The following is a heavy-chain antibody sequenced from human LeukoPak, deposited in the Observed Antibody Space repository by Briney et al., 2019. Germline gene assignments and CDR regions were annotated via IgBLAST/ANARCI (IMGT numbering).Heavy chain of an antibody. CDR2: IKQDGSEK. CDR1: GFTFSSYW. Sequence: GGSLRLSCAASGFTFSSYWMSWVRQAPGKGLEWVANIKQDGSEKYYVDSEKGRFTISRDNAKNSLYLQMNSLRAEDTAVYYCASQSSPQYGSIFPDYFDYWGQGTLVTVSS. V-gene: IGHV3-7*01. J-gene: IGHJ4*02. D-gene: IGHD3-10*01. CDR3: ASQSSPQYGSIFPDYFDY.